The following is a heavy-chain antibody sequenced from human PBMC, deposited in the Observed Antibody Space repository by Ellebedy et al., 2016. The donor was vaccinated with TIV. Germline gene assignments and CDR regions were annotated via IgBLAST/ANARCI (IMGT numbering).Heavy chain of an antibody. J-gene: IGHJ4*02. D-gene: IGHD5-12*01. Sequence: MPSETLSLTCIVSGDSISSTNYFWGWIRQPPGKGLAWIGSLNYGGEIYFDPSLKSRVTMSLDTSKNQFSLQVNSVTAADTAIYYCARHRGFYSGWSFDYWGQGTLITVSS. V-gene: IGHV4-39*07. CDR3: ARHRGFYSGWSFDY. CDR1: GDSISSTNYF. CDR2: LNYGGEI.